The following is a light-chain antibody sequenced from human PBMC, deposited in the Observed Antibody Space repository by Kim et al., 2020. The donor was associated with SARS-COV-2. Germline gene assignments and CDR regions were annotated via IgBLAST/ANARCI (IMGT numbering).Light chain of an antibody. CDR2: DAS. J-gene: IGKJ5*01. V-gene: IGKV3-11*01. Sequence: EIVLTQSPATLSLSPGERATLSCRASKSVSSYLAWYQQKPGQAPRLLIYDASNRAAGIPARISGSGSGTDFTLTISSLEPEDFAVYFCQQRSHWPPITFGQGTRLEI. CDR1: KSVSSY. CDR3: QQRSHWPPIT.